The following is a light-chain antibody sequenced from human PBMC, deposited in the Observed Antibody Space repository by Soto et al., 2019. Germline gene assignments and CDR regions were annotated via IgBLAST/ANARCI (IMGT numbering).Light chain of an antibody. CDR3: QQRSNWPPT. CDR1: QSVSSY. Sequence: ENVLTQSPANLSLSPGERATLSCRASQSVSSYLAWYQQKPGQAPRLLIYDASNRATGIPARFSGSGSGTDFTLTISSLEPEDFAVYYCQQRSNWPPTFGGGTKVDIK. V-gene: IGKV3-11*01. CDR2: DAS. J-gene: IGKJ4*01.